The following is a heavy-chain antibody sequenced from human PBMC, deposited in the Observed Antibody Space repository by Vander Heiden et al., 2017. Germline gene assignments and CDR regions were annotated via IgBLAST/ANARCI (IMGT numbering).Heavy chain of an antibody. CDR3: ARNLKNYYGSGSYYYYFDY. J-gene: IGHJ4*02. Sequence: EVQLVESGGGLVKLGGSLRLSCAASGFTFSSYSINWGRQAPGKGLGWVSSISSSSSYIYYADSVKGRFTISRDNAKNSLYLQMNSLRAEDTAVYYCARNLKNYYGSGSYYYYFDYWGQGTLVTVSS. CDR2: ISSSSSYI. CDR1: GFTFSSYS. V-gene: IGHV3-21*01. D-gene: IGHD3-10*01.